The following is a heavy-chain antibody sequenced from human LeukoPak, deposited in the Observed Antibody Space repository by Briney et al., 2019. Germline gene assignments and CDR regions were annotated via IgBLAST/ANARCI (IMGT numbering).Heavy chain of an antibody. CDR2: IYYSGSN. J-gene: IGHJ5*02. V-gene: IGHV4-59*01. CDR1: GGSISTYY. Sequence: SETLSLTCTVSGGSISTYYWNWIRQPPGKGLEWIGYIYYSGSNNYNPSLKSRVTISVDTSKNQFSLKLSSVTAADTAVYYCARGAPKYSSSSNWFDPWGQGTLVTVSS. CDR3: ARGAPKYSSSSNWFDP. D-gene: IGHD6-13*01.